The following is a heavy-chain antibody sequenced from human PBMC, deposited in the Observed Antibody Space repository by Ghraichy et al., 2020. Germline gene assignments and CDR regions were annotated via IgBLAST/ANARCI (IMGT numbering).Heavy chain of an antibody. Sequence: SQTLSLTCTVSGGSISSGDYYWSWIRQPPGKGLEWIGYIYYNGRTYYNPSLKSRVTISVDTSKNQFSLKLSSVTAADTAVYYCGRVEGGNILEFWGQGTLVTVSS. J-gene: IGHJ4*02. CDR3: GRVEGGNILEF. D-gene: IGHD2-15*01. CDR1: GGSISSGDYY. CDR2: IYYNGRT. V-gene: IGHV4-30-4*01.